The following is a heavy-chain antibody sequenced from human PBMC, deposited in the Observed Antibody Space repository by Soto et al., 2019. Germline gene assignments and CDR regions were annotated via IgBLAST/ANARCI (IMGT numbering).Heavy chain of an antibody. CDR2: IYHSGST. CDR1: GGSISSGGYS. J-gene: IGHJ4*02. Sequence: SETLSLTCAVSGGSISSGGYSCNWIRQPPGKGLEWIGYIYHSGSTYYNPSLKSRVTISVDRSKNQFSLKLSSVTAADTAVYDGARGVTTVTTFAEWGKGTPVTVDS. D-gene: IGHD4-17*01. CDR3: ARGVTTVTTFAE. V-gene: IGHV4-30-2*01.